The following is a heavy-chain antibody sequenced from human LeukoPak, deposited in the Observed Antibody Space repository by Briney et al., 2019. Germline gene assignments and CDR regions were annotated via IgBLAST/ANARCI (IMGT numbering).Heavy chain of an antibody. J-gene: IGHJ4*02. Sequence: GGSLRLSCAASGFTFSSFGMHWVRQASGKGLEWVAVISYDGSNKYYADSVKGRFTISRDNSKNTLYLQMNSLRAEDTAVYHCAKRMGPSIAAADLDYWGQGTLVIVSS. CDR1: GFTFSSFG. V-gene: IGHV3-30*18. CDR2: ISYDGSNK. D-gene: IGHD6-13*01. CDR3: AKRMGPSIAAADLDY.